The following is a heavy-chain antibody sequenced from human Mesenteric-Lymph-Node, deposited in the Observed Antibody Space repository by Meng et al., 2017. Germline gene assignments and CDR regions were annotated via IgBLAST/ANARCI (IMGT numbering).Heavy chain of an antibody. CDR3: AREAGDTRYYYYYGMDV. CDR1: GGSISSGGYY. CDR2: IYYSGST. Sequence: SETLSLTCTVSGGSISSGGYYWSWIRQHPGKGLEWIGYIYYSGSTYYNPSLKSRVTISVDTSKNQFSLKLSSVTAADTAVYYCAREAGDTRYYYYYGMDVWGQGNTVNVAS. D-gene: IGHD6-13*01. J-gene: IGHJ6*02. V-gene: IGHV4-31*03.